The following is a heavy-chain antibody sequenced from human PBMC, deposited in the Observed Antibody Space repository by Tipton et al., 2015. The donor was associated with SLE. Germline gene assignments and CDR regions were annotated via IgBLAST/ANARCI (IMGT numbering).Heavy chain of an antibody. Sequence: TLSLTCTVSGGSISSGSYYWSWIRQPAGKGLEWIGRIYTSGSTNYNPSLKSRVTISVDTSKNQFSLKLSSVTAADTAVYYCARGARGYSYGSDEDFDSWGQGILVTVSS. V-gene: IGHV4-61*02. CDR3: ARGARGYSYGSDEDFDS. J-gene: IGHJ4*02. CDR1: GGSISSGSYY. D-gene: IGHD5-18*01. CDR2: IYTSGST.